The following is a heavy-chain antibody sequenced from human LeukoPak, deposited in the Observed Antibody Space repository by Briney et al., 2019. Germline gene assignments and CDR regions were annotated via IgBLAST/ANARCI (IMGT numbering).Heavy chain of an antibody. CDR2: ISSSGHIV. Sequence: PGGSLRLSYAASGFTFSSYEMNWVRQAPGKGLEWVSYISSSGHIVYYADSVKGRFTISRDNAKNSLYLQMNSLRAEDTAVYYCARENYYDYSGYYYLEYWGQGTLVTVSS. V-gene: IGHV3-48*03. J-gene: IGHJ4*02. D-gene: IGHD3-22*01. CDR1: GFTFSSYE. CDR3: ARENYYDYSGYYYLEY.